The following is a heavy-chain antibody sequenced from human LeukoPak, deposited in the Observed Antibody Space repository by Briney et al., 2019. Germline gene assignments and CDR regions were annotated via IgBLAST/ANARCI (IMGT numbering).Heavy chain of an antibody. CDR3: ARAGNHRFDY. Sequence: GGSLRLSCAASGFTFDDYAMHWVRQAPGKGLEWVSGISWNSGSIGYADSVKGRFTISRDNAKNSLYLQMNSLRAEDTAVYYCARAGNHRFDYWGQGTLVTVSS. CDR1: GFTFDDYA. D-gene: IGHD1-14*01. J-gene: IGHJ4*02. CDR2: ISWNSGSI. V-gene: IGHV3-9*01.